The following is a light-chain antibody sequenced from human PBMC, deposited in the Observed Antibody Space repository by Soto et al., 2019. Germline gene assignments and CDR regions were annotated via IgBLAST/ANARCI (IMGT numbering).Light chain of an antibody. CDR2: EVS. V-gene: IGLV2-8*01. CDR1: SSDVGGYNY. CDR3: SSFAGNNNVV. J-gene: IGLJ2*01. Sequence: QSALTQPPSASGSPGQSVTISCTGTSSDVGGYNYVSWYQQHPGKAPKLMISEVSKRPSGVPDRFSGSKSGNTASLTVSGLQAEDEADYDCSSFAGNNNVVFGGGTKLTVL.